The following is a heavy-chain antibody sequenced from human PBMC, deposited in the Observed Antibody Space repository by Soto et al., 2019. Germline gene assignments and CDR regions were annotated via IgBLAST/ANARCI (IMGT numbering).Heavy chain of an antibody. CDR3: ARDEQLGTFDY. V-gene: IGHV4-59*01. Sequence: QVQLQESGPGLVKPSETLSLTCTVSGGSISSYYWSWIRQPPGKGLEWIGYIYYSGSSNYNPFLNSRVTISVDTSKNQFSLKLSSVTAADTAVYYCARDEQLGTFDYWGQGTLVTVSS. J-gene: IGHJ4*02. CDR1: GGSISSYY. D-gene: IGHD6-6*01. CDR2: IYYSGSS.